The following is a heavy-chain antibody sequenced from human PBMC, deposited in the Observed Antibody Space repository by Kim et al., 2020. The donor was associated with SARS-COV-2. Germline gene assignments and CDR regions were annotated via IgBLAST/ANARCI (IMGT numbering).Heavy chain of an antibody. CDR3: ARRRGFSYAWIDF. D-gene: IGHD5-18*01. J-gene: IGHJ4*02. CDR2: IHTSGST. Sequence: SETLSLTCTVSGGSISSSSYYWGWIRQPPGKGLEWIAYIHTSGSTYYNPSLQSRVTVSVDTSKTQFSLRLSSVTAVDTAVYYCARRRGFSYAWIDFWGQGTLVTVSS. V-gene: IGHV4-39*01. CDR1: GGSISSSSYY.